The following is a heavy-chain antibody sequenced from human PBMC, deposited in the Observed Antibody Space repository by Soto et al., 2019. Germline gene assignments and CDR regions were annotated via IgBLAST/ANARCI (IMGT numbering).Heavy chain of an antibody. CDR2: INAGNGKT. CDR3: ARAGDDCSTTSCYMVDY. V-gene: IGHV1-3*01. D-gene: IGHD2-2*02. Sequence: ASVKVSCKASGYTFTTYAIHWVRQAPGQRLEWMGWINAGNGKTKYSQKFQDRVTITRDTSATTAYMELSSLTSEDTAVYYCARAGDDCSTTSCYMVDYWGQGTLVIVSS. CDR1: GYTFTTYA. J-gene: IGHJ4*02.